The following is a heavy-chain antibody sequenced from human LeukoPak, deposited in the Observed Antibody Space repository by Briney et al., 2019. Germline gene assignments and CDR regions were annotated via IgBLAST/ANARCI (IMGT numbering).Heavy chain of an antibody. D-gene: IGHD3-3*01. Sequence: PSETLSLTCTVSGGSISSYYWSWIRQPPGKGLEWIGYIYYSGSTNYNPSLKSRVTISVDTSKNQFSLKLSSVTAADTAVYYCARVGYDFWSGYHIPYYFDYWGQGTLVTVSS. CDR2: IYYSGST. CDR1: GGSISSYY. J-gene: IGHJ4*02. CDR3: ARVGYDFWSGYHIPYYFDY. V-gene: IGHV4-59*01.